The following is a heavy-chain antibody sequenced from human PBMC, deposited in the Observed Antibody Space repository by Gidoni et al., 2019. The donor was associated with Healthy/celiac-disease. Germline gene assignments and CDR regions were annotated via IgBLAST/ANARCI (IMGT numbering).Heavy chain of an antibody. D-gene: IGHD3-10*01. CDR3: AKALWFGELSAYYFDY. Sequence: EVQLLESGGGLVQPGGSLRLSCAASGVTFRSYALSWVRQAPGKGLEWVSAISGSGGSTYYADSVKGRFTISRDNSKNTLYLQMNSLRAEDTAVYYCAKALWFGELSAYYFDYWGQGTLVTVSS. V-gene: IGHV3-23*01. CDR2: ISGSGGST. J-gene: IGHJ4*02. CDR1: GVTFRSYA.